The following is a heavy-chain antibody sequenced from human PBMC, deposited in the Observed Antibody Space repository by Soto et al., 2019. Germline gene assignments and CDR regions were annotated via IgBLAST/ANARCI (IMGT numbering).Heavy chain of an antibody. CDR1: GGTFSSYA. D-gene: IGHD3-3*01. CDR3: ARLHPEYYDFWSGYSHNWFDP. V-gene: IGHV1-69*06. CDR2: IIPIFGTA. Sequence: ASVKVSCKASGGTFSSYAISWVRQAPGQGLEWMGGIIPIFGTANYAQKFQGRVTITADKSTSTAYMELSSLRSEDTAVYYCARLHPEYYDFWSGYSHNWFDPWGQGTLVTVSS. J-gene: IGHJ5*02.